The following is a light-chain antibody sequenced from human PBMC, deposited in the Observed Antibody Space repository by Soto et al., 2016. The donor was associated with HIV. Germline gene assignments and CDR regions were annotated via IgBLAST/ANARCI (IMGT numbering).Light chain of an antibody. CDR3: QQYFSAPRIT. CDR1: QGISSY. J-gene: IGKJ5*01. Sequence: DIQLTQSPSFLSASVGDRVTITCRASQGISSYLAWYQQKPGKAPKLLIYAASTLQSGVPSRFSGSGSGTEFTLTISSLQPEDFATYYCQQYFSAPRITFGQGTRLEIK. V-gene: IGKV1-9*01. CDR2: AAS.